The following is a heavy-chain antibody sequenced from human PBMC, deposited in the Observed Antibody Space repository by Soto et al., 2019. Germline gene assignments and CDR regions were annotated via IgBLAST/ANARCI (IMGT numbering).Heavy chain of an antibody. CDR1: GFTFSSYA. D-gene: IGHD6-19*01. CDR3: ARAHSSGWYYFYY. J-gene: IGHJ4*02. CDR2: ISYDGSNK. V-gene: IGHV3-30-3*01. Sequence: GGSLRLSCAASGFTFSSYAMHWVRQAPGKGLEWVAVISYDGSNKYYADSVKGRFTISRDNSKNTLYLQMNSLRAEDTAVYYCARAHSSGWYYFYYWGQGTLVTVSS.